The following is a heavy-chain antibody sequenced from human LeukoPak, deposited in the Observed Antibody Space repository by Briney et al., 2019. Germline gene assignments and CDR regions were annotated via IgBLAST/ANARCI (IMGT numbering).Heavy chain of an antibody. D-gene: IGHD6-13*01. J-gene: IGHJ4*02. V-gene: IGHV3-30*03. CDR1: GFTFSSYG. CDR2: ISYDGSNK. CDR3: ARAIAAADNSDQINY. Sequence: GGTLRLSCAASGFTFSSYGMHWVRQAPGKGLEWVAVISYDGSNKYYADSVKGRFTISRDNSKNTLYLQMNSLRAEDTAVYYCARAIAAADNSDQINYWGQGTLVTVSS.